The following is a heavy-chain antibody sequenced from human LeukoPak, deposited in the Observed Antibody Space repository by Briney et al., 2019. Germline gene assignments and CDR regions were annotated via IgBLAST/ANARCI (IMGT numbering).Heavy chain of an antibody. Sequence: SETLSLTCAVFGGSFSGYYWNWIRQPPGKGLDWIGQINPSRNTNYNPSLKSRVTMSVDTSKNQFSLKLSSVTAADTAVYYCARVAYSSSWPNWFDPWGQGTLVTVSS. CDR3: ARVAYSSSWPNWFDP. D-gene: IGHD6-13*01. CDR1: GGSFSGYY. J-gene: IGHJ5*02. V-gene: IGHV4-34*01. CDR2: INPSRNT.